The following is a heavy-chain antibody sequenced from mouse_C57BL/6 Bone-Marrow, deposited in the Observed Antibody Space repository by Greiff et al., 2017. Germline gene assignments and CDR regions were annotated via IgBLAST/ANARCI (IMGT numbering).Heavy chain of an antibody. V-gene: IGHV5-16*01. J-gene: IGHJ2*01. Sequence: EVMLVESEGGLVQPGSSMKLSCTASGFTFSDYYMAWVRQVPEKGLEWVANINYDGSSTYYLESLKSRFIISRDNATNILYLQMSSLKPEDSATYYCARVPTYYYGSRYYFDYWGQGTTLTVSS. CDR3: ARVPTYYYGSRYYFDY. CDR2: INYDGSST. D-gene: IGHD1-1*01. CDR1: GFTFSDYY.